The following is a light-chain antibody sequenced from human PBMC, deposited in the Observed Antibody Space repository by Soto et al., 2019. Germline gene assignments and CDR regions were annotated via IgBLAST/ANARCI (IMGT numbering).Light chain of an antibody. CDR2: GAS. CDR3: QQYGNSWT. CDR1: QSVSSSY. Sequence: EIVLTQSPGTMSLSRGERPTLSCRASQSVSSSYLAWYQQKPGQAPSLLIYGASSRATGIPDRFSGSGSGTDFTLTISRLEPEDFAVYYCQQYGNSWTFGQGTKVDIK. J-gene: IGKJ1*01. V-gene: IGKV3-20*01.